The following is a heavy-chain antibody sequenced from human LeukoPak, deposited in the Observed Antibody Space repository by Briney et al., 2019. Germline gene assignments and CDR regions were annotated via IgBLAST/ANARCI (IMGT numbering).Heavy chain of an antibody. CDR1: GFSLNSNY. CDR3: ARTDETAPAEDFQH. Sequence: PGGSLRLSFAASGFSLNSNYMSWVRQAPRKGPELVSVIYSGGSTYYADSVKGRFTIYRDNSKNTLYLQMKSLRAEDTAVYYCARTDETAPAEDFQHWGQGTLVTVSS. J-gene: IGHJ1*01. V-gene: IGHV3-53*01. D-gene: IGHD2-21*02. CDR2: IYSGGST.